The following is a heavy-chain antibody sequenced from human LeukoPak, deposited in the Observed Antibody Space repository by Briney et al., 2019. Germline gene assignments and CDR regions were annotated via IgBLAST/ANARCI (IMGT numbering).Heavy chain of an antibody. CDR2: IYPDDSDT. D-gene: IGHD2-21*02. J-gene: IGHJ4*02. V-gene: IGHV5-51*01. CDR3: ARKKGDVEY. CDR1: GYTFTSYW. Sequence: GESLKISCKGSGYTFTSYWIGWVRQMPGKGLEWMGIIYPDDSDTSYSPSFQGQVTMSADKSISTAYLQWSSLKASDSGMYYCARKKGDVEYWGQGTLVTVSS.